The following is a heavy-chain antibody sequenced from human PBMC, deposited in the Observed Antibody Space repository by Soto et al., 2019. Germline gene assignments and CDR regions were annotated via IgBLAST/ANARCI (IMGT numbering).Heavy chain of an antibody. Sequence: QVQLVQSGAEVKKPGASVKVSCKASGYTFTSYGTSWARQAPGQGREWMGWISAYNGNTNYAQKLQGRVTMTTDTTTSKAYMELRSLRSDDTAVYYCARDYNFRVRTWGSRGSPHDFDDWGQGTLVTVSS. D-gene: IGHD3-10*01. J-gene: IGHJ4*02. V-gene: IGHV1-18*01. CDR2: ISAYNGNT. CDR1: GYTFTSYG. CDR3: ARDYNFRVRTWGSRGSPHDFDD.